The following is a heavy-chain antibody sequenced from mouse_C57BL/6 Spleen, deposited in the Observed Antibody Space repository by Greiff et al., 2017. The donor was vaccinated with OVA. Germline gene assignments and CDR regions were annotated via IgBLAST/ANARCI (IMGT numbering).Heavy chain of an antibody. D-gene: IGHD1-1*01. CDR3: TTIYYYGSSYDFDY. V-gene: IGHV14-1*01. Sequence: EVQLQQSGAELVRPGASVKLSCTASGFNIKDYYMHWVQQRPEPGLEWIGRIDPADGDTDYAPKFQGKATMTADTSSNTAYLQLSSLTSEDTAVYYCTTIYYYGSSYDFDYWGQGTTLTVSS. J-gene: IGHJ2*01. CDR1: GFNIKDYY. CDR2: IDPADGDT.